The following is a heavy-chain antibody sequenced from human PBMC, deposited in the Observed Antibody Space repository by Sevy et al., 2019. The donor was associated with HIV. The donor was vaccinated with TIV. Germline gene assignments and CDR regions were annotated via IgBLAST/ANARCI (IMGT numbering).Heavy chain of an antibody. J-gene: IGHJ4*02. D-gene: IGHD3-9*01. CDR2: IWYDGSDK. CDR3: ASDILTGFDS. CDR1: GFTFSSYG. V-gene: IGHV3-30*02. Sequence: GGSLRLSCAASGFTFSSYGMHWVRQAPGKGLEWVAFIWYDGSDKYYADSVKGRFAISRDNSKNTLYLQMNTLRIEDTAVYYCASDILTGFDSWGQGTLVTVSS.